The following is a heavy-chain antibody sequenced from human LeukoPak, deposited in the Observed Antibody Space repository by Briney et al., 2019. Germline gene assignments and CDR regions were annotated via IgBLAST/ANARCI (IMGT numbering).Heavy chain of an antibody. D-gene: IGHD1-26*01. V-gene: IGHV3-21*01. J-gene: IGHJ6*03. CDR3: ARDPYSGSYGNEYYYYMDV. Sequence: PGGSLRLSCAASGFTFSNYNMNWVRQAPGKAMEWVSSITRRGTYIFYADSVKGRFTISRDNSKNSLYLQMDSLGPEDTAVYYCARDPYSGSYGNEYYYYMDVWGKGTTVTISS. CDR2: ITRRGTYI. CDR1: GFTFSNYN.